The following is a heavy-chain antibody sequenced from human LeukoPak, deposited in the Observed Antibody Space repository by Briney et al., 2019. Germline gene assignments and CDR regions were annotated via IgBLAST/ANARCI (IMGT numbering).Heavy chain of an antibody. CDR2: IYTSGST. CDR3: ARATYYYDSSGYYLGAFDI. V-gene: IGHV4-4*07. Sequence: SETLSLTCTVSGGSISSYYWSWIRQPAGKGLEWIGRIYTSGSTNYNPSLKSRVTMSVDTSKNQFSLKLSSVTAADTAVYYCARATYYYDSSGYYLGAFDIWGQGTMVTVSS. D-gene: IGHD3-22*01. CDR1: GGSISSYY. J-gene: IGHJ3*02.